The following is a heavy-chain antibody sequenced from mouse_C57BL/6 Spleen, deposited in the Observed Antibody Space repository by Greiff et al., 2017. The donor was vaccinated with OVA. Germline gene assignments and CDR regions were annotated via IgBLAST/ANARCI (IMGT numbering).Heavy chain of an antibody. CDR1: GYTFTDYY. D-gene: IGHD2-5*01. CDR3: AREEVYYSNYGGWFAY. V-gene: IGHV1-76*01. CDR2: IYPGSGNT. Sequence: VQLQQSGAELVRPGASVKLSCKASGYTFTDYYINWVKQRPGQGLEWIARIYPGSGNTYYNEKFKGKATLTAEKSSSTAYMQLSSLTSEDSAVYFCAREEVYYSNYGGWFAYWGQGTLVTVSA. J-gene: IGHJ3*01.